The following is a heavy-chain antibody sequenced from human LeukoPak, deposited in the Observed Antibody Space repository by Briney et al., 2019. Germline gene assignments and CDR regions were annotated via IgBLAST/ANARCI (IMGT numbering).Heavy chain of an antibody. Sequence: GGSLRLSCAASGFTFSSYSMNWVRQAPGKGLEGVSSISSSSSYRDYADSVKGRFTLSRDNAQNPLYPQMNRLRADDTAVYYCAKYDRYSYGYVAYWGQGTLVTVSS. D-gene: IGHD5-18*01. CDR3: AKYDRYSYGYVAY. J-gene: IGHJ4*02. CDR1: GFTFSSYS. CDR2: ISSSSSYR. V-gene: IGHV3-21*01.